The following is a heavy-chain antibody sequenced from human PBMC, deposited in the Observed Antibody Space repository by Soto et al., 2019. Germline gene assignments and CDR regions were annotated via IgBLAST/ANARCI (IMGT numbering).Heavy chain of an antibody. V-gene: IGHV1-69*19. CDR2: ISPMFGAA. Sequence: QVQLVQSGAEMKKPGSSVKVSCQSSGGTFNTYAMNWVRQAPGQGPEWMGDISPMFGAANYAPKFQGRVTITADESTGTSYMQLSSLTSEDTARYCCARAVQVHTPAFVYWGQGTLVTVSS. CDR3: ARAVQVHTPAFVY. J-gene: IGHJ4*02. D-gene: IGHD3-10*01. CDR1: GGTFNTYA.